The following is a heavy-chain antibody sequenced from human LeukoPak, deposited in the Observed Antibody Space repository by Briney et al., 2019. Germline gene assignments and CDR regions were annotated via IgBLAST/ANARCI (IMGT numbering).Heavy chain of an antibody. V-gene: IGHV3-74*01. Sequence: PGGSLRLSCAASGWIHWVRQVPGKGLVWVSGINHDGTGTYYADSVKGRFTISRDNAKNTVYLQMNSLSAEDTALYYCASVFESWGQGFMVTVSS. CDR1: GW. CDR2: INHDGTGT. D-gene: IGHD3-16*01. J-gene: IGHJ4*02. CDR3: ASVFES.